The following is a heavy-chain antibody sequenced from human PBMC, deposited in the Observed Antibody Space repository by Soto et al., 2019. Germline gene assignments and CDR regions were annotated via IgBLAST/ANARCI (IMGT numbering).Heavy chain of an antibody. CDR3: ARDDGPSNWCNWFHP. CDR1: GFILSTYS. V-gene: IGHV3-30*03. D-gene: IGHD2-15*01. J-gene: IGHJ5*02. Sequence: PGGSLRLSCAASGFILSTYSMHWVRQAPGKGLEWVAMISHDGNAQYYVDSVKGRFSVSRDTSKNTLHLHMNSLRSEDTGLYYCARDDGPSNWCNWFHPWGQGTRVTVSS. CDR2: ISHDGNAQ.